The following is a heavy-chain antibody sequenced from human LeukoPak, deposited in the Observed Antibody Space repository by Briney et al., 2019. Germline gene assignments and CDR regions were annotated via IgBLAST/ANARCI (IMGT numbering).Heavy chain of an antibody. CDR3: TTVKYSGSRRVFDY. V-gene: IGHV3-15*01. Sequence: GGSLRLSCAASGFTFSNAWMSWVRQAPGKGLEWVGRIKSKTDGGTTDYAAPVKGRFTISRDDSKNTLNLQMNSLKTEDTAVYYCTTVKYSGSRRVFDYWGQGTLVTVSA. CDR2: IKSKTDGGTT. CDR1: GFTFSNAW. J-gene: IGHJ4*02. D-gene: IGHD1-26*01.